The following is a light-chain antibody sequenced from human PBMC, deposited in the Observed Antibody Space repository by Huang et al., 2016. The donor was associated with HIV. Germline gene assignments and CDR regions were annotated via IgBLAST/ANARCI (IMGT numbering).Light chain of an antibody. CDR1: QIVGNS. CDR3: QQSYISPWT. J-gene: IGKJ1*01. CDR2: AS. V-gene: IGKV1-39*01. Sequence: DIQMTQSPSSLSASVGDRVTITCRTSQIVGNSLNWYQKKPGKAPELLIYASSLQAWVSSRFSGSGSWTVFTLIISSLQPEDFATYYCQQSYISPWTFGQGTKVDLK.